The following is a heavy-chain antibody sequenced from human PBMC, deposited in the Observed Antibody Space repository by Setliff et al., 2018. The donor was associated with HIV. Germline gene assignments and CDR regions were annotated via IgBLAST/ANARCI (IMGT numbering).Heavy chain of an antibody. J-gene: IGHJ4*02. CDR2: RKQEGSEE. CDR1: GFTFSNYW. Sequence: PGGSLRLSCAASGFTFSNYWMTWVRHAPGKGLEWVANRKQEGSEEYYVDSVKGLFTISRDGARNSLYLQMNSLRDEDTAVYYCARGRGESRTNYFDYWGQGTLVTVSS. V-gene: IGHV3-7*03. CDR3: ARGRGESRTNYFDY.